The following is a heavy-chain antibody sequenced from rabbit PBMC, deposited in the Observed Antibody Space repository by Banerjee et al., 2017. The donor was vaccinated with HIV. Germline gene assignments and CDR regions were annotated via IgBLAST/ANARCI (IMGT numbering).Heavy chain of an antibody. V-gene: IGHV1S40*01. CDR2: IYVASSGKT. D-gene: IGHD1-1*01. CDR3: ARSSSWSYMLGL. Sequence: QSLEESGGDLVKPGASLTLTCTASGFSFSSGYHMCWVRQAPGKGLEWIACIYVASSGKTYYASWAKGRFTISKSSSTTVTLQMTSLTAADTASYFCARSSSWSYMLGLWGPGTLVTVS. J-gene: IGHJ6*01. CDR1: GFSFSSGYH.